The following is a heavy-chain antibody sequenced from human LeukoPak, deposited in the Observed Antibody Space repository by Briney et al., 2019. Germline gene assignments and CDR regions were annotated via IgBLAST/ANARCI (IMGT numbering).Heavy chain of an antibody. V-gene: IGHV4-59*08. CDR2: IYYSGST. Sequence: SETLSLTCTVSGGSRSLSPWGWIRQPPGKGLEWTGYIYYSGSTNYNPSLKSRVTISVDTSKNQFSLKLSSVTAADTAMYYCARAVSGRFDYWGQGTLVTVSS. CDR3: ARAVSGRFDY. D-gene: IGHD6-19*01. J-gene: IGHJ4*02. CDR1: GGSRSLSP.